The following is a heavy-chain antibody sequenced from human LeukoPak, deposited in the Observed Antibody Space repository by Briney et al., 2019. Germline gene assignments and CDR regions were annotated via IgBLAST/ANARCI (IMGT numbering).Heavy chain of an antibody. J-gene: IGHJ6*02. D-gene: IGHD4-23*01. Sequence: GESLKISCKGSGYSFTSYWIGWVRQMPGKGLEWMGIICPGDSDTRYSPSFQGQVTISADKSISTAYLQWSSLKASDTAMYYCARSVVTSKYYYYGMDVWGQGTTVTVSS. CDR3: ARSVVTSKYYYYGMDV. CDR2: ICPGDSDT. CDR1: GYSFTSYW. V-gene: IGHV5-51*01.